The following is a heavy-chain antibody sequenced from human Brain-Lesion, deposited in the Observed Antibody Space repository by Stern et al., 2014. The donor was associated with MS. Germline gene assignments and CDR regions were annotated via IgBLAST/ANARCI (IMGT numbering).Heavy chain of an antibody. CDR1: GYTFSSYD. Sequence: VHLVESRAEVKKPGASVKVSCKASGYTFSSYDITWVRQASGHGLEWMGWMNPYSGNTGYAQKFKGRVSMTSDPSISTVYMELTSLTSDDTAVYFCARAVRNQLLSEYWGQGTLVTVSS. V-gene: IGHV1-8*01. J-gene: IGHJ4*02. CDR2: MNPYSGNT. D-gene: IGHD2-2*01. CDR3: ARAVRNQLLSEY.